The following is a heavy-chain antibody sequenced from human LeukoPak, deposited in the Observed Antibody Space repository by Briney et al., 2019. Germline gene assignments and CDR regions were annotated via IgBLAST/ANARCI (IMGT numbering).Heavy chain of an antibody. CDR1: GGSISSYY. D-gene: IGHD6-19*01. CDR2: IYYSGST. J-gene: IGHJ4*02. V-gene: IGHV4-59*01. CDR3: ARESIAVAGIYYFDY. Sequence: SETLSLTCTVSGGSISSYYWSWIRQPPGKGLEGIGYIYYSGSTNYNPSIKSLVTISVDTSKTQFSLKLSSVTAADTAVYYCARESIAVAGIYYFDYWGQGTLVTVSS.